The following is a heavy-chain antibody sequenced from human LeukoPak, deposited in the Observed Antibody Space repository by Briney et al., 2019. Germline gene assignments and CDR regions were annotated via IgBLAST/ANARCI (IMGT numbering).Heavy chain of an antibody. CDR1: GGSISSGGYS. CDR2: IYHSGST. D-gene: IGHD3-10*01. V-gene: IGHV4-30-2*01. Sequence: PSQTLSLTCAVSGGSISSGGYSWSWIRQPPGKGLEWIGYIYHSGSTYYNPSLKSRVTISVDRSKNQFSLKLSSVTAADTAVYYCARGPGSGRRGWFDPWGQGTLVTVSS. CDR3: ARGPGSGRRGWFDP. J-gene: IGHJ5*02.